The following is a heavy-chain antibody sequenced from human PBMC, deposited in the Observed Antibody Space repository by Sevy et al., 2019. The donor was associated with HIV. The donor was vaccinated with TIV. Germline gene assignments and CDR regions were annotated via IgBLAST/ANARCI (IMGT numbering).Heavy chain of an antibody. D-gene: IGHD6-19*01. Sequence: ASVKVSCKASGGTFPTSGISWVRQVPGQGLEWMGGIIPILGTTNYAQRFQYRVTITADESTKTAYMELSSLRSEDTAVYYSARGGGNGWYYFDYWGQATSVTVSS. CDR3: ARGGGNGWYYFDY. J-gene: IGHJ4*02. CDR2: IIPILGTT. CDR1: GGTFPTSG. V-gene: IGHV1-69*13.